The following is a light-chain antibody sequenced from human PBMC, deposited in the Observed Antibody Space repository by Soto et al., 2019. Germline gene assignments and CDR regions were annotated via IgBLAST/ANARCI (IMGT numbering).Light chain of an antibody. CDR3: CSYVGASTYV. CDR1: TSFVGSYNL. J-gene: IGLJ1*01. Sequence: QSVLTQPASVSGSPGQSITISCTGTTSFVGSYNLVSWYQQHTGKAPQVLIYEDTNRPSGVSNRFSGSISGSTASLTISGLQAEDEADYYCCSYVGASTYVFGTGTKLTVL. V-gene: IGLV2-23*01. CDR2: EDT.